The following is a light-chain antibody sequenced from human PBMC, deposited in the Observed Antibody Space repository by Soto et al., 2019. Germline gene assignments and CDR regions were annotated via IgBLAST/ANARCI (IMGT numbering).Light chain of an antibody. CDR2: GAS. Sequence: EIVMTQSPATLSVSPGGRATLSCRASQSVSNNLAWYQQKPGQAPRLLIYGASTRATGVPARFSGSVSGTEVTLTISSLQSEDSAVYYCQQYGYSPITFGQGTRLEIK. V-gene: IGKV3-15*01. CDR3: QQYGYSPIT. CDR1: QSVSNN. J-gene: IGKJ5*01.